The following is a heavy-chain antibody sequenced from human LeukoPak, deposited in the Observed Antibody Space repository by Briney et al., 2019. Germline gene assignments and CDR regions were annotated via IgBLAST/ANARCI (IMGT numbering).Heavy chain of an antibody. CDR3: ARDGRIAVAGTLDY. Sequence: PGGSLRLSCVPSGFTFSSYGMHWVRQAPGKGLEWVAFIRYDGSNKYYGDSVKGRFTISRDNSKNTLYLQMNSLRAEDTAVYYCARDGRIAVAGTLDYWGQGTLVTVSS. J-gene: IGHJ4*02. CDR2: IRYDGSNK. V-gene: IGHV3-30*02. D-gene: IGHD6-19*01. CDR1: GFTFSSYG.